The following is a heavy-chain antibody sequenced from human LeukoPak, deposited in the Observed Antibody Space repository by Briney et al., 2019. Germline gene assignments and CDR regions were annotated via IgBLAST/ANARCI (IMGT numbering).Heavy chain of an antibody. V-gene: IGHV4-34*01. D-gene: IGHD4-17*01. CDR2: VNHNGIT. CDR1: GPGSFIGYY. Sequence: LSETLSLTCAVSGPGSFIGYYWSWIRQPQGRGLEWIGEVNHNGITNYNPSLKSRLTISLGTSKNQFSLNLTSVTAADSAVYYCARGTLTTMTNVLFDYWDQGSLVTVSS. CDR3: ARGTLTTMTNVLFDY. J-gene: IGHJ4*02.